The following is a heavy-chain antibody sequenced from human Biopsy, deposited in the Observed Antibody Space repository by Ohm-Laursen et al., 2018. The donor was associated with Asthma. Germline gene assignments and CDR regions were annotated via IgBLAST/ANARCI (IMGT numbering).Heavy chain of an antibody. D-gene: IGHD4-17*01. CDR2: VFWSGTT. J-gene: IGHJ6*02. CDR1: GAYIGSRDHH. Sequence: SETLSLTCPVGGAYIGSRDHHWSWIRQSPGTGLEWIGFVFWSGTTHYNRSLERRLSISIDTTRNEFSTTLRSVTAADTAVYFCARVASYGDLYFGIDVWGPGTTVSVS. CDR3: ARVASYGDLYFGIDV. V-gene: IGHV4-30-4*01.